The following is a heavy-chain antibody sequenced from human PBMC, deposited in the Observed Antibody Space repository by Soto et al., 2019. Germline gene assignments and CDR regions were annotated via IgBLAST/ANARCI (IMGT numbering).Heavy chain of an antibody. V-gene: IGHV4-4*07. CDR2: IYTSGST. Sequence: SETMSLTCTVSGGSISSYYWSWIRQPAGKGLEWIGRIYTSGSTNYNPSLKSRVTMSVDTSKNQFSLKLSSVTAAYTAVYYCARGLALEGFYYYEGMDVWGQGTTVT. J-gene: IGHJ6*02. D-gene: IGHD6-19*01. CDR3: ARGLALEGFYYYEGMDV. CDR1: GGSISSYY.